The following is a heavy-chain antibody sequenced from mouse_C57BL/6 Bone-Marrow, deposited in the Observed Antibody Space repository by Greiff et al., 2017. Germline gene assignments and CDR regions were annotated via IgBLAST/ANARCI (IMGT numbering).Heavy chain of an antibody. CDR1: GYAFSSSW. CDR3: ARVYYGNEPWLAMDY. CDR2: IYPGDGDT. V-gene: IGHV1-82*01. J-gene: IGHJ4*01. D-gene: IGHD2-1*01. Sequence: VQLQQSGPELVKPGASVKMSCKASGYAFSSSWMNWVKQRPGKGLEWIGRIYPGDGDTNYNGKFKGKATLTAAKSSSTAYMQLSSLTSEDSAVYYCARVYYGNEPWLAMDYWGQGTSVTVSS.